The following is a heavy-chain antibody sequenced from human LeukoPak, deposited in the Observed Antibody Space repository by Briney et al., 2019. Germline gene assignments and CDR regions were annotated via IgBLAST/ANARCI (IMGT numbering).Heavy chain of an antibody. Sequence: SETLSLTCTVSGGSISSYYWSWIRQPPGKGLEWIGYIYYSGSTNYNPSLKSRVTISVDTSKNQFSLKLSSVTAADTAVYYCARRKLTVTPFDYWGQGTLVTVSS. CDR1: GGSISSYY. V-gene: IGHV4-59*01. CDR2: IYYSGST. J-gene: IGHJ4*02. CDR3: ARRKLTVTPFDY. D-gene: IGHD4-17*01.